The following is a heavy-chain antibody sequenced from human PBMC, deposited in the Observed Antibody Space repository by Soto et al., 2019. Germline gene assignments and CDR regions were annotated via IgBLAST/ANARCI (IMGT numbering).Heavy chain of an antibody. V-gene: IGHV1-69*01. D-gene: IGHD6-19*01. CDR3: ARGLFGQQWLVGFDT. Sequence: QVHLVQSGAEVKKPGSSVKVSCKASGGSFSNYIFAWVRQAPGQGLEWMGGTIPMFATAQYAQKLQGRVTITADESTSTVYMDLTSLPSDDTAVYYGARGLFGQQWLVGFDTWGQGTLVTVSS. J-gene: IGHJ4*02. CDR1: GGSFSNYI. CDR2: TIPMFATA.